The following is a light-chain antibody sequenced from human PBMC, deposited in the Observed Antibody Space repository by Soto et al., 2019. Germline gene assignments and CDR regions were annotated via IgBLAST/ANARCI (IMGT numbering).Light chain of an antibody. CDR3: SSYTSRVSVL. CDR2: DVT. CDR1: SSDVGGYDY. Sequence: QSALTQPASVSGSPGQSITISCTGTSSDVGGYDYVSWYQQHPGEAPRLMIYDVTNRPSGVSNRFSGSKSGNTASLTIAGLQAEDEADYYCSSYTSRVSVLFGGGTKLTVL. V-gene: IGLV2-14*01. J-gene: IGLJ2*01.